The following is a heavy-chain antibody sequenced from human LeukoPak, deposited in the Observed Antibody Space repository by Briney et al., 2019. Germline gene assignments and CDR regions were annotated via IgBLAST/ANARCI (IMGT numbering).Heavy chain of an antibody. CDR2: LYSSGST. CDR1: GGSVSSYY. V-gene: IGHV4-4*07. CDR3: ARGPGYCSSTSCPIDY. J-gene: IGHJ4*02. Sequence: SETLSLTCTVSGGSVSSYYCSWIRQPAGKGLEWIGRLYSSGSTHYNPSLKSRVTMSVDTSKNQFSLKLSSVTAADTAVYYCARGPGYCSSTSCPIDYWGQGTLVTVSS. D-gene: IGHD2-2*01.